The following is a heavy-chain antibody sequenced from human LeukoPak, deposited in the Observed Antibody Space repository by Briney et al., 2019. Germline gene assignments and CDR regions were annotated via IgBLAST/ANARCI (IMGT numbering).Heavy chain of an antibody. CDR2: IKQDGSEK. Sequence: PGGSLRLSCAASGFTFSRYWMSWVRQAPGKGLEWVANIKQDGSEKYYVDSVKGRFTISRDNAKNSLYLQMNSLRAEDTAVYYCARIDFWSGYFPRDYYYYMDVWGEGTTVTVSS. CDR3: ARIDFWSGYFPRDYYYYMDV. J-gene: IGHJ6*03. D-gene: IGHD3-3*01. CDR1: GFTFSRYW. V-gene: IGHV3-7*01.